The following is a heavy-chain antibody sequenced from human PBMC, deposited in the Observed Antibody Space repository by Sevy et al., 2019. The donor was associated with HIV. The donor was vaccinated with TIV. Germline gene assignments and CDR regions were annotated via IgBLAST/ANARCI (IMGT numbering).Heavy chain of an antibody. Sequence: GGSLRLSCAASGFTFSDHYMDWVRQAPGKGLEWVGRTRNKANSYTTEYAASVKGRFTISRDDSKNSLYLQMNSLKTEDTAVYYCAREESYYRHNWFDPWGQGTLVTVSS. CDR1: GFTFSDHY. V-gene: IGHV3-72*01. J-gene: IGHJ5*02. D-gene: IGHD1-26*01. CDR2: TRNKANSYTT. CDR3: AREESYYRHNWFDP.